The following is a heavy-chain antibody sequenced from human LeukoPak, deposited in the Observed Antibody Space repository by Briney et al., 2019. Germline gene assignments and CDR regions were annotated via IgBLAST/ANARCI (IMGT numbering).Heavy chain of an antibody. J-gene: IGHJ4*02. CDR3: ARGPMVRGVNHFDY. Sequence: GASVKVSCKASGYTFTSYAMHWVRQAPGQRLEWMGWINAGNGNTKYSQKFQGRVTITRDTSASTAYMELSSLRSEDTAVYYCARGPMVRGVNHFDYWGQGTLVTVSS. CDR2: INAGNGNT. D-gene: IGHD3-10*01. CDR1: GYTFTSYA. V-gene: IGHV1-3*01.